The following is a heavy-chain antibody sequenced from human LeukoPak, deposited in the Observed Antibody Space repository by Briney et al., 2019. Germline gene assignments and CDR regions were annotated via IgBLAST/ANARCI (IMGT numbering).Heavy chain of an antibody. Sequence: PGGSQRLSCLASGFTFRHYAMNWVRQAPGKGLEWVSAICFSGGLTYYADSVKGRFTISRDNSKNTLYLEMNSLRAEDTAVYYCAKITEYCSGGSCYTGDYWGQGTLVTVSS. J-gene: IGHJ4*02. CDR2: ICFSGGLT. CDR3: AKITEYCSGGSCYTGDY. CDR1: GFTFRHYA. V-gene: IGHV3-23*01. D-gene: IGHD2-15*01.